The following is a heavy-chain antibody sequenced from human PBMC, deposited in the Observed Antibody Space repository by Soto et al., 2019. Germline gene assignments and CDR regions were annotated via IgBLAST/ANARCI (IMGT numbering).Heavy chain of an antibody. CDR1: GGSINDSNDH. Sequence: PXXTLSLTCTVSGGSINDSNDHWGWIRQSXGKGLESIGXFHKSXSTHYNQPLKXXEKIFVDXXXNQLSLKVTSVIDADKAIYYCAHILSGSPFNYWGKGTPVTVYS. CDR3: AHILSGSPFNY. J-gene: IGHJ4*02. CDR2: FHKSXST. D-gene: IGHD3-9*01. V-gene: IGHV4-39*01.